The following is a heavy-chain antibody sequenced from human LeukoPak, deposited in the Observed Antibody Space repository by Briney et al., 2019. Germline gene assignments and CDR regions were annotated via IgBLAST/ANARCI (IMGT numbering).Heavy chain of an antibody. CDR2: ISSSSSYI. J-gene: IGHJ3*02. D-gene: IGHD6-6*01. V-gene: IGHV3-21*01. CDR1: GFTFSSYW. CDR3: ARGSSSAGDAFDI. Sequence: PGGSLRLSCAASGFTFSSYWMSWVRQAPGKGLEWVSSISSSSSYIYYADSVKGRFTISRDNAKNSLYLQMNSLRAEDTAVYYCARGSSSAGDAFDIWGQGTMVTVSS.